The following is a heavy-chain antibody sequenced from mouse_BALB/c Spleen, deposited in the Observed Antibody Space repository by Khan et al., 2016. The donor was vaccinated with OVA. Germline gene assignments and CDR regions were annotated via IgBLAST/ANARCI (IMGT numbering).Heavy chain of an antibody. D-gene: IGHD4-1*01. Sequence: QVQLQQPGAELVRPGASVKLSCKASGYSFTSYWMNWVKQRPGQGLEWIGMIHPSASETTLNQKFKDKATLTVAKSSSTAYMQLSSPTSEDSAVYYCAINWDEDYYFDYWGQGTTLTVSS. CDR1: GYSFTSYW. CDR3: AINWDEDYYFDY. CDR2: IHPSASET. V-gene: IGHV1-74*01. J-gene: IGHJ2*01.